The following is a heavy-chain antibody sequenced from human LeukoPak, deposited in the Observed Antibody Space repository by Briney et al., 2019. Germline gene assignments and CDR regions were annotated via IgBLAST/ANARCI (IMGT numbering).Heavy chain of an antibody. CDR2: IDPKTGGT. J-gene: IGHJ4*02. V-gene: IGHV1-2*02. D-gene: IGHD6-19*01. CDR3: ARGYSSGWYGSTDY. Sequence: ASVKVSCKASGCTFIDYYMHWVRQAPGQGLEWMGWIDPKTGGTSYAQKFQDRVAMIRDTSISTAYMELTRLRSDDTAVYYCARGYSSGWYGSTDYWGQGTLVTVSS. CDR1: GCTFIDYY.